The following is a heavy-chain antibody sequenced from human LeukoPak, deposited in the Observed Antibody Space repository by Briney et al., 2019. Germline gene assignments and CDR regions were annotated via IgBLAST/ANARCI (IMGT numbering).Heavy chain of an antibody. Sequence: ASVKVSRKVSGYTLTELSMHWVRQAPGKGLEWMGGFDPEDGETIYAQKFQGRVTMTEDTSTDTAYMELSSLRSEDTAVYYCATSLSIFNDILTGYCLDYWGQGTLVTVSS. CDR2: FDPEDGET. CDR1: GYTLTELS. D-gene: IGHD3-9*01. V-gene: IGHV1-24*01. J-gene: IGHJ4*02. CDR3: ATSLSIFNDILTGYCLDY.